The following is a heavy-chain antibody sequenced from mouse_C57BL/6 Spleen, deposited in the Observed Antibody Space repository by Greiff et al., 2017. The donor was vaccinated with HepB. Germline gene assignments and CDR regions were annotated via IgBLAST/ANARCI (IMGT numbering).Heavy chain of an antibody. J-gene: IGHJ1*03. D-gene: IGHD1-1*01. CDR3: AREDYYGSSYGYFDV. Sequence: EVKLMESGGGLVKPGGSLKLSCAASRFTFSDYGMHWVRQAPEKGLEWVAYISSGSSTIYYADTVKGRFTISRDNAKNTLFLQMTSLRSEDTAMYYCAREDYYGSSYGYFDVWGTGTTVTVSS. V-gene: IGHV5-17*01. CDR1: RFTFSDYG. CDR2: ISSGSSTI.